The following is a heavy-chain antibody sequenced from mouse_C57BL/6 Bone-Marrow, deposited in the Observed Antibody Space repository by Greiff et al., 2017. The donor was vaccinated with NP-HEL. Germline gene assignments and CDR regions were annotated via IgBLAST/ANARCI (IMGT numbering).Heavy chain of an antibody. J-gene: IGHJ1*03. D-gene: IGHD1-1*01. Sequence: EVNLVESGEGLVKPGGSLKLSCAASGFPFSSYAMSWVRQTPEKRLEWVAYLSSGGDYIYYADTVKGRFTISRDNARNTLYLQMSSLKSEDTAMYYCTRFYYGSSYSYWYFDVWGTGTTVTVSS. CDR2: LSSGGDYI. V-gene: IGHV5-9-1*02. CDR3: TRFYYGSSYSYWYFDV. CDR1: GFPFSSYA.